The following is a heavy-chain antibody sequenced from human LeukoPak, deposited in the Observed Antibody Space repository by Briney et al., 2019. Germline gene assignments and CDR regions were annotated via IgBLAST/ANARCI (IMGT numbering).Heavy chain of an antibody. CDR2: MNPNSGNT. CDR1: GYTFTSYD. J-gene: IGHJ4*02. Sequence: ASVKVSCKASGYTFTSYDINWVRQATGQGLEWMGWMNPNSGNTGYAQKFQGRVTMTRNTSIGTAYMELSSLRSEDTAVYYCARARVGYNTVNFDYWGQGTLVTVSS. V-gene: IGHV1-8*01. CDR3: ARARVGYNTVNFDY. D-gene: IGHD5-24*01.